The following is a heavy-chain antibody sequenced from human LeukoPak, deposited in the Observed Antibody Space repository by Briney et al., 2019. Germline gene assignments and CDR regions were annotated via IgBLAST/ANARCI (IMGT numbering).Heavy chain of an antibody. CDR3: ARDKVEMATIFDY. J-gene: IGHJ4*02. CDR1: GYTFTSHG. CDR2: ISAYNGNT. D-gene: IGHD5-24*01. Sequence: ASVKVSCKASGYTFTSHGISWVRQAPGQGLEWMTWISAYNGNTEYALKFQGRVTMTTDTSTSTAYMELRSLRSDDTAVYYCARDKVEMATIFDYWGQGTLVTVSS. V-gene: IGHV1-18*01.